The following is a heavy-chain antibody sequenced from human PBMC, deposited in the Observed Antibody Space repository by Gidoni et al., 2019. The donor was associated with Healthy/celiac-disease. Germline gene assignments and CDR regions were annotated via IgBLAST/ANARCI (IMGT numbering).Heavy chain of an antibody. V-gene: IGHV3-30*18. J-gene: IGHJ3*02. CDR1: GFTFSSYG. CDR2: ISYDGSNK. D-gene: IGHD3-22*01. CDR3: AKARGGYYDSSGYFAFDI. Sequence: QVQLVESGGGVVQPGRSLRLSCAASGFTFSSYGMHWVRQAPGKGLEWVAVISYDGSNKYYADSVKGRFTISRDNSKNTLYLQMNSLRAEDTAVYYCAKARGGYYDSSGYFAFDIWGQGTMVTVSS.